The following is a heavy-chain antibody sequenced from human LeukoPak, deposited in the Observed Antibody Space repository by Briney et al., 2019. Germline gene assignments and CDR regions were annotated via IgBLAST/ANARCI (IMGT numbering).Heavy chain of an antibody. CDR1: GYTLTELS. CDR3: ATVDIVATIPSSFDY. Sequence: ASVKVSCKVSGYTLTELSMHWVRQAPGKGLEWMGGFDPEDGETIYAQKFQGRVTMTEDTSTDTAYMELSSLRSEDTAVYYCATVDIVATIPSSFDYWGQGTLATVSS. D-gene: IGHD5-12*01. CDR2: FDPEDGET. V-gene: IGHV1-24*01. J-gene: IGHJ4*02.